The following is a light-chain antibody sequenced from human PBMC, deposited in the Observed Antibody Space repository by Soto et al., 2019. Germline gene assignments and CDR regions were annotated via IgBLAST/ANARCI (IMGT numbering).Light chain of an antibody. Sequence: DIQMTQYPSIRSASVGDRVTITWRASQSISSWLAWYQQKPGKAPKLLIFAASSLQSGVPSRFSGSRSGPDFTLTISSLQTEDFATYDCQQRYSSTPTFGQGTKVDIK. CDR2: AAS. CDR3: QQRYSSTPT. CDR1: QSISSW. J-gene: IGKJ1*01. V-gene: IGKV1-39*01.